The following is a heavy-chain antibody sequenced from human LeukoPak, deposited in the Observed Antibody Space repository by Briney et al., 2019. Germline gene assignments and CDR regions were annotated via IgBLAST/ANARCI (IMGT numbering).Heavy chain of an antibody. J-gene: IGHJ4*02. Sequence: PGGSPRLSCAASGFTFNDYAMHWVRQAPGKGLEWVSSISWNSHTVVYADSVKGRFTISRDNGKNSLYLQMSSLRAEDMGLYYCAKDKGGGEGYVIMTGHFDYWGQGTLVTVSS. D-gene: IGHD3-9*01. CDR2: ISWNSHTV. V-gene: IGHV3-9*03. CDR3: AKDKGGGEGYVIMTGHFDY. CDR1: GFTFNDYA.